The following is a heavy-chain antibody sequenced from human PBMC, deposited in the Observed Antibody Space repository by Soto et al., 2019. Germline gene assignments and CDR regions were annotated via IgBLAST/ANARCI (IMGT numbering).Heavy chain of an antibody. CDR2: INAGNGNT. CDR1: GYTFTSYA. Sequence: ASVKVSCKASGYTFTSYAMHWVRQAPGQRLEWMGWINAGNGNTKYSQKFQGRVTITRDTSASTAYMELSSLRSEDTAVYYCARDRNIVVVPAAHYYHYYYMDVWGKGTTVTVSS. V-gene: IGHV1-3*01. D-gene: IGHD2-2*01. J-gene: IGHJ6*03. CDR3: ARDRNIVVVPAAHYYHYYYMDV.